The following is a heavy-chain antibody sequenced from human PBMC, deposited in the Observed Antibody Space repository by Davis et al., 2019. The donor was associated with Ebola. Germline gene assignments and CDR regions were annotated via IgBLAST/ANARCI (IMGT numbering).Heavy chain of an antibody. V-gene: IGHV3-13*01. J-gene: IGHJ6*02. CDR3: ARVSEWAYGMDV. D-gene: IGHD2-8*01. CDR2: IGTAGDT. CDR1: GFSFSTYD. Sequence: GGSLRLSCAASGFSFSTYDMHWVRQATGKGLEWVSAIGTAGDTYYPGSVKGRFTISRENAKNSLYLQMNSLRAGDTAVYYCARVSEWAYGMDVWGQGTTVTVSS.